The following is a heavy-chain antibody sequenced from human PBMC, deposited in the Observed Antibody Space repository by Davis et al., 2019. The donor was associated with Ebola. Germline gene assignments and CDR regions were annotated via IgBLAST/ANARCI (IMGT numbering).Heavy chain of an antibody. CDR3: ARTFDY. J-gene: IGHJ4*02. V-gene: IGHV4-30-2*01. CDR2: IYHSGST. Sequence: MPSETLSLTCTVSGGSISSYSWSWIRQPPGKGLEWIGYIYHSGSTYYNPSLKSRVTISVDRSKNQFSLKLSSVTAADTAVYYCARTFDYWGQGTLVTVSS. CDR1: GGSISSYS.